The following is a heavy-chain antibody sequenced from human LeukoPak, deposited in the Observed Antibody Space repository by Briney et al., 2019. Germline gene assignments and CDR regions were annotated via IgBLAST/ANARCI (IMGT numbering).Heavy chain of an antibody. D-gene: IGHD3-22*01. CDR3: ARMGDSSGYYYVGADYFDY. J-gene: IGHJ4*02. CDR2: IYHSGST. V-gene: IGHV4-4*02. Sequence: SSETLSLTCAVSGGSISSSNWWSWVRQPPGKGLEWIGEIYHSGSTNYNPSLKSRVTISVDTSKNQFSLKLSSVTAADTAVYYCARMGDSSGYYYVGADYFDYWGQGTLVTVSS. CDR1: GGSISSSNW.